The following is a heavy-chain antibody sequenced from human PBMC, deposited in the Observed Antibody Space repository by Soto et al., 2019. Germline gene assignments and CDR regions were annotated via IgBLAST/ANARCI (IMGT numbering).Heavy chain of an antibody. Sequence: PGGSLRLSCAASGFTFSSYAMSWVRQAPGKGLEWVSVISGSDDSTYYADSVKGRFTISRDNSKNTLYLQMNSLRAEDTAVYYCARDPYYDSSGYLASNGMDVWGQGTTVTV. J-gene: IGHJ6*02. CDR1: GFTFSSYA. V-gene: IGHV3-23*01. D-gene: IGHD3-22*01. CDR3: ARDPYYDSSGYLASNGMDV. CDR2: ISGSDDST.